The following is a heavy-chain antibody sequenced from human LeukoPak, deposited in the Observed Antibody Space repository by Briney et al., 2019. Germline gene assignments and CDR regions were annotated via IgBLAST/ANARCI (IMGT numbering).Heavy chain of an antibody. J-gene: IGHJ5*02. Sequence: ASVKVSCKASGYTFTGYYMHWVRQAPGQGLEWMGGIIPIFGTANYAQKFQGRVTITTDESTSTAYMELSSLRSEDTAVYYCARADCSSTSCYQFDPWGQGNPGHRLL. D-gene: IGHD2-2*01. CDR3: ARADCSSTSCYQFDP. CDR2: IIPIFGTA. V-gene: IGHV1-69*05. CDR1: GYTFTGYY.